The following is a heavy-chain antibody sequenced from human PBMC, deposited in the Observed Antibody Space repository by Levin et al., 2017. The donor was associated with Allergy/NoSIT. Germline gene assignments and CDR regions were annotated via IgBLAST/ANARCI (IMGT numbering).Heavy chain of an antibody. CDR3: ARALSSSWYDWFDP. J-gene: IGHJ5*02. Sequence: ASVKVSCKASGYTFTSYAMNWVRQAPGQGLEWMGWINIKTGSPTYAQGFTGRFVFSLDTSVSTAYLQISSLKAEDTAVYYCARALSSSWYDWFDPWGQGTLVTVSS. CDR1: GYTFTSYA. D-gene: IGHD6-13*01. V-gene: IGHV7-4-1*02. CDR2: INIKTGSP.